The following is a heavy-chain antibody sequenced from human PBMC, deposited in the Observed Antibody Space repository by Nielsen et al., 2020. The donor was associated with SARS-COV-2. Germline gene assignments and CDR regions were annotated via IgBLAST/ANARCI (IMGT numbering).Heavy chain of an antibody. D-gene: IGHD3-3*01. Sequence: GESLKISCAASGFTFSYYAMAWVRQAPGKVLEWVSVIKTNCGITYYADSVKGRCTISRDNAKNSLFLQMSSLRAEDTAVYYCATESTIFGAIINFAPDFWGQGTLVTVSS. CDR1: GFTFSYYA. CDR3: ATESTIFGAIINFAPDF. J-gene: IGHJ4*02. V-gene: IGHV3-23*01. CDR2: IKTNCGIT.